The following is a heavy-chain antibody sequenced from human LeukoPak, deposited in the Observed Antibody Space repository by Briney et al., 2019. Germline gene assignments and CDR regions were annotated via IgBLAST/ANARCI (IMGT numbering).Heavy chain of an antibody. Sequence: SETLSLTCAVYGGSFSGYYWSWIRQPPGKGLEWIGEINQRRNTNYNPSLKSRVTISIDTSKNQFSLKLSSVTAADTAVYYCARHGRHAWYFDLWGRGTLVTVSS. CDR2: INQRRNT. J-gene: IGHJ2*01. CDR1: GGSFSGYY. CDR3: ARHGRHAWYFDL. V-gene: IGHV4-34*01.